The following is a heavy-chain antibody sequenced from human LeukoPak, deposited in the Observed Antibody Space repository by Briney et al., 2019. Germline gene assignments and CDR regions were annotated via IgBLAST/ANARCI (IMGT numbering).Heavy chain of an antibody. Sequence: SETLSLTCTVSGGSVSSDTYYWSWVRQPPGKGLEWIGYIYYSGSTNNNPSLKSRVRISLDTSKNQFSLKLSSVTAADTAVYYCVRSKSGTYGWFDPWGQGTLVTVSS. CDR1: GGSVSSDTYY. CDR2: IYYSGST. D-gene: IGHD4-17*01. CDR3: VRSKSGTYGWFDP. J-gene: IGHJ5*02. V-gene: IGHV4-61*01.